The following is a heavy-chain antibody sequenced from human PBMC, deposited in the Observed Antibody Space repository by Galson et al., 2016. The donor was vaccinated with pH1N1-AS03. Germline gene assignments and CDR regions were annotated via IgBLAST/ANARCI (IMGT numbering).Heavy chain of an antibody. V-gene: IGHV3-7*03. J-gene: IGHJ4*02. D-gene: IGHD2-15*01. CDR3: AAGQGWQFDY. Sequence: SLRLSCAASGLEFSYFWMTWVRQAPGKGPEWVANIKQDGSETHYVDSVKGRFTISRDNAKNSLYLQMNSLRVEDTAVYFCAAGQGWQFDYWGQGTLVTASS. CDR1: GLEFSYFW. CDR2: IKQDGSET.